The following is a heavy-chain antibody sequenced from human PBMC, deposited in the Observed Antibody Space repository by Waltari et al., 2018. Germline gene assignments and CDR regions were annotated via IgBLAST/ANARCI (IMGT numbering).Heavy chain of an antibody. V-gene: IGHV4-59*08. J-gene: IGHJ5*02. Sequence: QVQLQESGPGLVKPSGTLSLTCTVSGGPLRSYTWSWIRQPPGKGLEWIGSIYYSGSTNYNPSLKSRVTISVDTSKNQFSLKLSSVTAADTAVYYCARLSSWFDPWGQGTLVTVSS. CDR3: ARLSSWFDP. CDR1: GGPLRSYT. CDR2: IYYSGST.